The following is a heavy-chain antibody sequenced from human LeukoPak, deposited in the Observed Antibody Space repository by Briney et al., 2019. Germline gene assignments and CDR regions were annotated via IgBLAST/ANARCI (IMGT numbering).Heavy chain of an antibody. D-gene: IGHD1-7*01. Sequence: GGSLRLSCAASGFTFSSYSMTWVRQAPGKGLEWVSCISSSSSYIYYADSVKGRFTISRDNAKNSLYLQMNSLRAEDTAVYYCARAHNWKYGSFDFWGQGTLVTVSS. V-gene: IGHV3-21*01. J-gene: IGHJ4*02. CDR3: ARAHNWKYGSFDF. CDR1: GFTFSSYS. CDR2: ISSSSSYI.